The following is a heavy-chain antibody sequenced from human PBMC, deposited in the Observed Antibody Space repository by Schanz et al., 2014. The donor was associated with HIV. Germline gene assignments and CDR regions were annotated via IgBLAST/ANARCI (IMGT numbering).Heavy chain of an antibody. D-gene: IGHD6-19*01. Sequence: QVHLVPSGAEVKKPGASVKVSCKASGYTFSGYYIHWVRQAPGQGLEWMGWMNPNSGVTEDAQKFQGRVTMTRDTSISTAYMEVSRLRSDDTAVYYCARDRGIAVAGFDYWGQGTLVTVSS. V-gene: IGHV1-2*02. CDR1: GYTFSGYY. J-gene: IGHJ4*02. CDR2: MNPNSGVT. CDR3: ARDRGIAVAGFDY.